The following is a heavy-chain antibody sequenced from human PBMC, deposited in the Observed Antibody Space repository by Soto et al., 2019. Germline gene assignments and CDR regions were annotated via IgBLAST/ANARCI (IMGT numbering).Heavy chain of an antibody. CDR2: IYYGGTT. D-gene: IGHD2-21*02. V-gene: IGHV4-59*12. J-gene: IGHJ1*01. CDR3: ARGSAAVTVIPPAMDFQH. CDR1: GGSISPYY. Sequence: SETLSLTCTVSGGSISPYYWTWVRQPPGKGLEWIGYIYYGGTTSYNPSLMSRFTISRDNAKNSLFLQMNSLRAEDTAMYYCARGSAAVTVIPPAMDFQHWGQGALVTVSS.